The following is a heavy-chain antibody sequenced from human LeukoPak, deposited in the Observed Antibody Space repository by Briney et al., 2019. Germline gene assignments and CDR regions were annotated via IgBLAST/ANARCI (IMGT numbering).Heavy chain of an antibody. J-gene: IGHJ5*02. V-gene: IGHV4-39*07. CDR3: ARRYSSSWYGPRPNWFDP. CDR2: INHSGST. CDR1: GGSISSNSYY. Sequence: SETLSLTCTVSGGSISSNSYYWSWIRQPPGKGLEWIGEINHSGSTNYNPSLKSRVTISVDTSKNQFSLKLSSVTAADTAVYYCARRYSSSWYGPRPNWFDPWGQGTLVTVSS. D-gene: IGHD6-13*01.